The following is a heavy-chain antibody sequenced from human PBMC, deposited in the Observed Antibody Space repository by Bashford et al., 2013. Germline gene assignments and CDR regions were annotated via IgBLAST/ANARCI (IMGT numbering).Heavy chain of an antibody. J-gene: IGHJ2*01. CDR3: AREWVPRWCSDL. CDR1: GDSIASGSHF. D-gene: IGHD1-26*01. Sequence: SETLSLTCTVSGDSIASGSHFWSWLRQPAGKGLEWIGRIYTSGSTNYSPSLKSRVTISVDTSKSQFSLQLTSVTAADTAIYYCAREWVPRWCSDLWGRGTLVTVSS. CDR2: IYTSGST. V-gene: IGHV4-61*02.